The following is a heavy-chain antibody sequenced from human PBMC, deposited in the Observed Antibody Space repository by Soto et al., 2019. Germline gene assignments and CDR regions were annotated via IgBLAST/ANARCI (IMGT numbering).Heavy chain of an antibody. D-gene: IGHD1-26*01. V-gene: IGHV1-46*01. CDR3: ARDGASGGGIYYYYMDV. J-gene: IGHJ6*03. CDR1: GYTFTSYY. CDR2: INPSGGST. Sequence: ASVKVSCNASGYTFTSYYMHWVRQAPGQGLEWMGIINPSGGSTSYAQKFQGRVTMTRDTSTSTVYMELSSLRSEDTAVYYCARDGASGGGIYYYYMDVWGKGTKVTVSS.